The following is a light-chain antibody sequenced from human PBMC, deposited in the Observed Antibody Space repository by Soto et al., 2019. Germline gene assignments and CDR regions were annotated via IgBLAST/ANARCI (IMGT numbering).Light chain of an antibody. V-gene: IGKV3-15*01. CDR2: GAS. J-gene: IGKJ1*01. Sequence: EIVMTQSPGTLSVSPGERATLSCRASQSVSSNLAWYQQKPGQAPRLLIYGASTRATGIPARFSGSGSETEFTLTISSLQSKDFAVYYCQQFYNWPRTFGQGTKVEIK. CDR1: QSVSSN. CDR3: QQFYNWPRT.